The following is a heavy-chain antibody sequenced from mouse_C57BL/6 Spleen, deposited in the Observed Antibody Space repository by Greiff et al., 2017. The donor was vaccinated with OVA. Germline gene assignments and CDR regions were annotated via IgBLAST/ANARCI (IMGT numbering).Heavy chain of an antibody. V-gene: IGHV1-53*01. CDR3: ARGPYDYYDVPFAY. CDR1: GYTFTSYW. Sequence: QVQLKQPGTELVKPGASVKLSCKASGYTFTSYWMHWVKQRPGQGLEWIGNINPSNGGTNYNEKFKSKATLTVDKSSSTAYMQLSSLTSEDSAVYYCARGPYDYYDVPFAYWGQGTLVTVSA. CDR2: INPSNGGT. J-gene: IGHJ3*01. D-gene: IGHD1-1*01.